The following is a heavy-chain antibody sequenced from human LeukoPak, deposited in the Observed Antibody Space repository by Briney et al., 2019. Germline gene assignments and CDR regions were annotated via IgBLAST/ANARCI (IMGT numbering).Heavy chain of an antibody. V-gene: IGHV4-30-2*01. Sequence: PSRTLSLTCAVSGGSISSGGYSWSWIRQPPGKGLEWIGYIYHSGSTYYNPSLKSRVTISVDRSKNQFSLKLSSVTAADTAVYYCARTSIAARRANAFDIWGQGTMVTVSS. CDR3: ARTSIAARRANAFDI. D-gene: IGHD6-6*01. CDR2: IYHSGST. CDR1: GGSISSGGYS. J-gene: IGHJ3*02.